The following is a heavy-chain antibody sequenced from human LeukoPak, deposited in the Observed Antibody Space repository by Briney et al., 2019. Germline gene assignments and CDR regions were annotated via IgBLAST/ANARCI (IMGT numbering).Heavy chain of an antibody. J-gene: IGHJ6*02. CDR2: ITSDSTTM. V-gene: IGHV3-48*01. D-gene: IGHD4-23*01. CDR3: ARQAYGGNSDYYGMDV. Sequence: PGGSLRLSCAASGFTFSSYWMSWVRQAPGQGLEWVSYITSDSTTMFYADSVKGRFTASRDNAENSMYLQMNSLRAEDTAVYYCARQAYGGNSDYYGMDVWGRGTTVTVSS. CDR1: GFTFSSYW.